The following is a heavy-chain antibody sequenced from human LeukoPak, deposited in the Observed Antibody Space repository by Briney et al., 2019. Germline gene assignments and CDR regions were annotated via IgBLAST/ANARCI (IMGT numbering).Heavy chain of an antibody. CDR2: IYPGDSGT. CDR1: GYSFTSYW. Sequence: GESLKISCKGSGYSFTSYWIGWVRQTPGKGLEWMGIIYPGDSGTRYSPSFQGQVTISADKSISTAYLQWSSLKASDTAMYYCARSQSYSSGWFTRVFDYWGQGTLVTVSS. J-gene: IGHJ4*02. D-gene: IGHD6-19*01. CDR3: ARSQSYSSGWFTRVFDY. V-gene: IGHV5-51*01.